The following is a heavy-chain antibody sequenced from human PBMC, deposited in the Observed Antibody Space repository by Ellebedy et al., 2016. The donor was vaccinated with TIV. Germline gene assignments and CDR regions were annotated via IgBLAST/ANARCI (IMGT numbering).Heavy chain of an antibody. Sequence: GESLKISCTASGFTFGDYAMSWFRQAPGKGLEWVGFIRSKAYGGTTEYAASVKGRFTISRDDSKSIAYLQMNSLKTEDTAVYYCTSHPQTTVSGKFDYWGQGTLVTVSS. CDR1: GFTFGDYA. CDR2: IRSKAYGGTT. D-gene: IGHD4-11*01. J-gene: IGHJ4*02. CDR3: TSHPQTTVSGKFDY. V-gene: IGHV3-49*03.